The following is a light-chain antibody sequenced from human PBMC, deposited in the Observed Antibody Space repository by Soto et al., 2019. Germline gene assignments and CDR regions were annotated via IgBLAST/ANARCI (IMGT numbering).Light chain of an antibody. Sequence: EIVMTQSPATLSVSPGERATLSCRASQSVSSKLAWYKQRPGQAPRLLISAASTRATGIPARFSGSGSGTEFTLTISSLQAEDFAVYYCQQYNNWPIGLTFGGGTKVEIK. V-gene: IGKV3-15*01. CDR3: QQYNNWPIGLT. CDR1: QSVSSK. CDR2: AAS. J-gene: IGKJ4*01.